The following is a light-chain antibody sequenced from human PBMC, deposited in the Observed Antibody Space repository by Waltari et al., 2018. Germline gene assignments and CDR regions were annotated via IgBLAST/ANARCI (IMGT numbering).Light chain of an antibody. CDR2: QDS. CDR3: QAWDRSLAV. V-gene: IGLV3-1*01. J-gene: IGLJ1*01. Sequence: SYELTQPPSVSVSPGQTATTTCPAAQLGDKSACCYEPRPGQSPGVVIHQDSKRPSGIPERFSGSTSGNTATLTISGTQAMDEADYYCQAWDRSLAVFGPGTKVSVL. CDR1: QLGDKS.